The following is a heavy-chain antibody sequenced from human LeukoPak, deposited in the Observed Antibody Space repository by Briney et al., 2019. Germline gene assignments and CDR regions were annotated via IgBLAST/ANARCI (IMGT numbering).Heavy chain of an antibody. CDR3: ARAFRITTTTSGWVDP. J-gene: IGHJ5*02. CDR1: GGSISSSSYY. CDR2: IYYSGST. D-gene: IGHD1-20*01. Sequence: TSETLSLTCTVSGGSISSSSYYWGWIRQPPGKGLEWIGSIYYSGSTYYNPSLKSRVTISVDTSKNQFSLKLTSVTAADTAIYYCARAFRITTTTSGWVDPWGQGTLVTVSS. V-gene: IGHV4-39*07.